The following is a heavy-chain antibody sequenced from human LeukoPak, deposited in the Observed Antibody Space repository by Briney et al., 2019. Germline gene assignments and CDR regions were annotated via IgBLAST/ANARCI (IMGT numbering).Heavy chain of an antibody. D-gene: IGHD2-15*01. CDR1: GVTISSNY. V-gene: IGHV4-59*01. CDR2: IYYSGST. CDR3: ARDSVVVVAATRTYYYGMDV. Sequence: SETLSLTCTVSGVTISSNYWSWIRHPPGKGLEWIGYIYYSGSTNYNPSLKSRVTISVDTSKNQFSLKLSSVTAADTAVYYCARDSVVVVAATRTYYYGMDVWGKGTTVTVSS. J-gene: IGHJ6*04.